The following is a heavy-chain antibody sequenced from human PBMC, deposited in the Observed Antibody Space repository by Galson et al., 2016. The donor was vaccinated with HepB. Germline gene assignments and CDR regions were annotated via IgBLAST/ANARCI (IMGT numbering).Heavy chain of an antibody. Sequence: SLRLSCAASGFSSSNYWMTWVRQAPGKGLEWVANIHQDGSDKYYMDSVKGRFTVSKDNAKNSVYLQMNSLRAEDTAVYFCARDLSYSGSGSYYYWGQGTLVTVSS. CDR2: IHQDGSDK. CDR1: GFSSSNYW. J-gene: IGHJ4*02. CDR3: ARDLSYSGSGSYYY. D-gene: IGHD3-10*01. V-gene: IGHV3-7*01.